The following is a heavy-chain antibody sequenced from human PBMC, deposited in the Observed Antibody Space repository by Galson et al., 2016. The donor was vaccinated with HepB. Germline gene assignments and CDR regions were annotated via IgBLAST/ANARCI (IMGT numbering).Heavy chain of an antibody. J-gene: IGHJ4*02. CDR2: TYYRSKWYN. V-gene: IGHV6-1*01. CDR1: GDSVSSNSVA. Sequence: CAISGDSVSSNSVAWNWIRQSPSRGLEWLGRTYYRSKWYNDYAVSVKSRITITPDTSKNQFSLQLNSVTPEDTALYYCARDRNFKLTWIQLRKRGTGDGFDYWGQGTLVTVSS. CDR3: ARDRNFKLTWIQLRKRGTGDGFDY. D-gene: IGHD5-18*01.